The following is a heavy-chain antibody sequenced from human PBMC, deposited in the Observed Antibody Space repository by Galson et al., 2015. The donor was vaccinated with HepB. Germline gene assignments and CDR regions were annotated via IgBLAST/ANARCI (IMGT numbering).Heavy chain of an antibody. Sequence: SVKVSCKASGYTFTSYAMNWVRQAPGQGLEWMGWINTNTGNPTYAQGFTGRFVFSLDTSVSTAYLQISSLKAEDTAVYYCARRYSSSRAYYYYGMDVWGQGTTVTVSS. J-gene: IGHJ6*02. CDR3: ARRYSSSRAYYYYGMDV. CDR1: GYTFTSYA. V-gene: IGHV7-4-1*02. D-gene: IGHD6-13*01. CDR2: INTNTGNP.